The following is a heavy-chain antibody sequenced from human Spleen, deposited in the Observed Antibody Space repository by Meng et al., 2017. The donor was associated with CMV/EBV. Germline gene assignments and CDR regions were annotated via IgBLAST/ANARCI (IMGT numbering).Heavy chain of an antibody. CDR3: ARGSGTYFEFDY. D-gene: IGHD1-26*01. CDR1: GDSVSSNSVA. CDR2: TYYRSKWYN. Sequence: GDSVSSNSVAWNWIRQSPSRGLEWLGRTYYRSKWYNDYAVSVKSRITINADTSKNQFSLQLNSVTPEDTAVYYCARGSGTYFEFDYWGQGTPVTVSS. V-gene: IGHV6-1*01. J-gene: IGHJ4*02.